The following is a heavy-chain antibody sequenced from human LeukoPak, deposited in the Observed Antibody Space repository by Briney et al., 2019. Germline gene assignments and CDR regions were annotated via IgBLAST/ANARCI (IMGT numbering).Heavy chain of an antibody. Sequence: ASVKVSCKASGYTFTSYDINWVRQATGQGLEWMGWMNPNSGNTGYAQKFQGRATMTRNTSISTAYMELSSLRSEDTAVYYCAGAYYDFWSGPYDAFDIWGQGTMVTVSS. CDR3: AGAYYDFWSGPYDAFDI. D-gene: IGHD3-3*01. J-gene: IGHJ3*02. CDR1: GYTFTSYD. CDR2: MNPNSGNT. V-gene: IGHV1-8*01.